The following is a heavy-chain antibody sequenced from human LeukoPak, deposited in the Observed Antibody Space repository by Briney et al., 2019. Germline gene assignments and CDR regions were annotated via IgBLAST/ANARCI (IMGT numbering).Heavy chain of an antibody. CDR3: ARGSGIAVAGTEDYYMDV. V-gene: IGHV1-69*05. D-gene: IGHD6-19*01. CDR1: GGTFSSYA. Sequence: SVKVSCKASGGTFSSYAISWVRQAPGQGLEWMGGIIPIFGTANYAQKLQGRVTITTDESTSTAYMELSSLRSKDTAVYYCARGSGIAVAGTEDYYMDVWGKGTTVTVSS. J-gene: IGHJ6*03. CDR2: IIPIFGTA.